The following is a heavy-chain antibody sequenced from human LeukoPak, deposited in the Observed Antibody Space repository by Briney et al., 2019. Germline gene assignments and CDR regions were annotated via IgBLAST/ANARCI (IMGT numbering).Heavy chain of an antibody. Sequence: GGSLRLSCAASGFTFSSYAMSWVRQAPGKGLEWVSVIYSGGSTYYADSVKGRFTISRDNSKNTLYLQMNSLRAEDTAVYYCARDQPDIVVVPAARNWTNYYYYYYMDVWGKGTTVTVSS. CDR1: GFTFSSYA. CDR2: IYSGGST. CDR3: ARDQPDIVVVPAARNWTNYYYYYYMDV. V-gene: IGHV3-53*01. J-gene: IGHJ6*03. D-gene: IGHD2-2*01.